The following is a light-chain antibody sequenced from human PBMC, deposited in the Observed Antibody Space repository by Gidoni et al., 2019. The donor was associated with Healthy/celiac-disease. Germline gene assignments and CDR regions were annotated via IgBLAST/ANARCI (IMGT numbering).Light chain of an antibody. Sequence: FLLTQPHSVSEAPAQTVTLSCTRSRGSIASNYVQWYQQRPGSAPTTVIYEDNQRPSGVPDRFSGSIDSSSNSASLTISGLKTEDEADYYCQSYDSNLVVFGGGTKLTVL. J-gene: IGLJ2*01. CDR2: EDN. CDR1: RGSIASNY. CDR3: QSYDSNLVV. V-gene: IGLV6-57*03.